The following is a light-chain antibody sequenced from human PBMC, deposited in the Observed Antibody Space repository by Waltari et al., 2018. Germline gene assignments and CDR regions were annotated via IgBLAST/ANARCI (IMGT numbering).Light chain of an antibody. CDR1: TSHVGGYHY. CDR3: SSYAGSNNFV. Sequence: QSALTQPPSASGSPGQSVTISCTGPTSHVGGYHYFPWYQQHPGKAPTFMIGEGTRRPSGVPDRFSGSKSGNTASRTVSGLQAEDEADYYCSSYAGSNNFVFGTGTKVTVL. CDR2: EGT. V-gene: IGLV2-8*01. J-gene: IGLJ1*01.